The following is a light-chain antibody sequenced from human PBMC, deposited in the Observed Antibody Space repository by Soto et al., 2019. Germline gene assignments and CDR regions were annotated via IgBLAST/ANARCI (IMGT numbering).Light chain of an antibody. CDR3: QQYDSYSEA. CDR2: KAS. Sequence: QVTKSPSPLSASVGAIVTITCGASQTIISWLAWYQQKPGKAPNLLIFKASSLQTGVPSKFSGSGSGTEFTLTISGLQPDDFATYYGQQYDSYSEAFGQGTKWIS. V-gene: IGKV1-5*03. CDR1: QTIISW. J-gene: IGKJ1*01.